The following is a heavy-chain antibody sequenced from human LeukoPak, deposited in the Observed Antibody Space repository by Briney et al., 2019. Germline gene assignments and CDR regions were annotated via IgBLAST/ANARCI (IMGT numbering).Heavy chain of an antibody. J-gene: IGHJ3*02. V-gene: IGHV3-21*01. CDR3: ARAPPSDSSGYLADAFDI. CDR1: GFTFSSYS. Sequence: RPGGSLRLSCAASGFTFSSYSMHWVRQAPGKGLEWVSSISSSSSYIYYADSVKGRFTISRDNAKNSLYLQMNSLRAEDTAVYYCARAPPSDSSGYLADAFDIWGQGTMVTVSS. D-gene: IGHD3-22*01. CDR2: ISSSSSYI.